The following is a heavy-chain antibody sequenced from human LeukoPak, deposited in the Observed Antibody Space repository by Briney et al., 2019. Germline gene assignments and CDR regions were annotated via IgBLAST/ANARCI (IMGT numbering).Heavy chain of an antibody. CDR1: GYTFTSYD. CDR3: AGGGDYYDSRADY. CDR2: MNPNSGNT. V-gene: IGHV1-8*01. D-gene: IGHD3-22*01. Sequence: VDSVKVSCKASGYTFTSYDINWVRQATGQGLEWMGWMNPNSGNTGYAQKFQGRVTMTRNTSISTAYMELSSLRSEDTAVYYCAGGGDYYDSRADYWGQGTLVTVSS. J-gene: IGHJ4*02.